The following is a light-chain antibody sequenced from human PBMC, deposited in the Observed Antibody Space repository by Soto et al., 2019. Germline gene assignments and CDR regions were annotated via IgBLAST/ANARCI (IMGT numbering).Light chain of an antibody. CDR2: KAS. J-gene: IGKJ4*01. CDR1: QSLDNW. Sequence: DIQMTQSPSTLSASVGDRVTITCRASQSLDNWWAWYQQKPGTAPKLLIYKASKLDIGVPSRVSGSRSVTQFSLTISTLIPDDFATYYCQQYKSYSVTFGGGTKVEIK. V-gene: IGKV1-5*03. CDR3: QQYKSYSVT.